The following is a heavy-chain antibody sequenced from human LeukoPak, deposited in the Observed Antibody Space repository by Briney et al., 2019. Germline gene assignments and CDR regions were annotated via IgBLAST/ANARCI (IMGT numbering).Heavy chain of an antibody. CDR2: ICFDGSMK. Sequence: GGALRLSCAASGCTFSNYGMHGVRQAPGKGVGGGAVICFDGSMKYYADSVKGRFTISRDNSKNTLYLQMNSLRAEDTAVYYCARAVGPFDIWGQGTIVIVSS. J-gene: IGHJ3*02. V-gene: IGHV3-33*01. CDR1: GCTFSNYG. CDR3: ARAVGPFDI.